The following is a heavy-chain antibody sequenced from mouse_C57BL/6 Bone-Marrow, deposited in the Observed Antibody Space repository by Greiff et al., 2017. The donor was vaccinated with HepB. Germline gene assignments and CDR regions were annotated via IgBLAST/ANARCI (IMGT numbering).Heavy chain of an antibody. D-gene: IGHD2-5*01. J-gene: IGHJ3*01. Sequence: QVQLQQSGAELARPGASVEMSCKASGYTFTSYTMHWVKQRPGQGLEWIGYINPSSGYTKYNQKFKDKATLTADKSSSTAYMQLSSLTSEDSAVYYCARRCSNYAGFAYWGQGTLVTVSA. CDR3: ARRCSNYAGFAY. V-gene: IGHV1-4*01. CDR2: INPSSGYT. CDR1: GYTFTSYT.